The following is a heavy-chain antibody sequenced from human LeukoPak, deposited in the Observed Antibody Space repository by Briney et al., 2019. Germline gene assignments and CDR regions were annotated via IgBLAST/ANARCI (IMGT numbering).Heavy chain of an antibody. CDR2: ISAYNGNT. J-gene: IGHJ4*02. CDR3: ARLRLGELSSGFDY. CDR1: GYTFTSYG. V-gene: IGHV1-18*01. D-gene: IGHD3-16*02. Sequence: RASVKVSCKASGYTFTSYGISWVRQAPGQGLEWMGWISAYNGNTNYAQKFQGRVTMTTDTSTNTAYMEVRSLRSDDAAVYYCARLRLGELSSGFDYWGQGTLVTVSS.